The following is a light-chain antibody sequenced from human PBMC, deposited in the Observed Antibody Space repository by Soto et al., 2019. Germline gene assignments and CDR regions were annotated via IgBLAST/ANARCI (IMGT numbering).Light chain of an antibody. CDR3: GTWDMSLSSGV. V-gene: IGLV1-51*01. J-gene: IGLJ3*02. CDR2: DNN. CDR1: TSNIGINY. Sequence: QAVLTQPPSVSAAPGQSVTISCSGTTSNIGINYVSWYQQFPATAPKLLIYDNNKRPSGIPDRFSGSRSGTSATLVITGLQTGDEADYYCGTWDMSLSSGVFGGGTKLTVL.